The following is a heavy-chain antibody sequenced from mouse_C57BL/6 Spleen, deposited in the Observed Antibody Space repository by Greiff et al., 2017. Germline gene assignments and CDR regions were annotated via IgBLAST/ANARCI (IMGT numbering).Heavy chain of an antibody. CDR1: GYAFSSSW. V-gene: IGHV1-82*01. Sequence: VQLVESGPELVKPGASVKISCKASGYAFSSSWMNWVKQRPGKGLEWIGRIYPGDGDTNYNGKFKGKATLTADKSSSTAYMQLSSLTSEDSAVYFCASHYGNSAWFAYWGQGTLVTVSA. J-gene: IGHJ3*01. CDR2: IYPGDGDT. CDR3: ASHYGNSAWFAY. D-gene: IGHD2-1*01.